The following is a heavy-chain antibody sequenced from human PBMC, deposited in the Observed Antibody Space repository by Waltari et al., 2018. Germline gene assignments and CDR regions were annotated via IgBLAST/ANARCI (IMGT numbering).Heavy chain of an antibody. Sequence: QVQLQESGPGLVKPSQTLSLTCTFSGGSISSGYYYWSWIRPPPGKGLEWIGYSSYSGSTYYNPSLKSRVTISVDTSKNQFSLKLSSVTAADTAVYYCARGIVVVPAAIRGYFDYWGQGTLVTVSS. J-gene: IGHJ4*02. V-gene: IGHV4-30-4*08. D-gene: IGHD2-2*02. CDR3: ARGIVVVPAAIRGYFDY. CDR2: SSYSGST. CDR1: GGSISSGYYY.